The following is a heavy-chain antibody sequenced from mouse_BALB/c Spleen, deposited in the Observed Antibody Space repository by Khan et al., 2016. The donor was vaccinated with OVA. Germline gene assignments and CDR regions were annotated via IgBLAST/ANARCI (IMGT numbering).Heavy chain of an antibody. D-gene: IGHD2-10*01. J-gene: IGHJ4*01. Sequence: QVQLKESGPGLVAPSQSLSITCTISGFSLTNYGVHWVRQPPGKGLEWLVLMWSDGSTTYNSALKSRLTLSKDNYKSQVFLKMNRLQTDDTAMYFCARQPYYHYNVMDYWGQGTSVTVSS. CDR2: MWSDGST. CDR3: ARQPYYHYNVMDY. CDR1: GFSLTNYG. V-gene: IGHV2-6-1*01.